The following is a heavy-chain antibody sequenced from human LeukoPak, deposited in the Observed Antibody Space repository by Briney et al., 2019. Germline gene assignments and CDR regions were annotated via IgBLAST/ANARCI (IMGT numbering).Heavy chain of an antibody. Sequence: GGSLRLSCAASGFTFSSYAMHWVRQAPGKGLEWVAVISYDGSNKYYADSVKGRFTISRDNSKNTLYLQMNSLRAEDTAVYYCARGLYDSSGSDYWGQGTLVTVSS. V-gene: IGHV3-30-3*01. D-gene: IGHD3-22*01. CDR1: GFTFSSYA. CDR3: ARGLYDSSGSDY. J-gene: IGHJ4*02. CDR2: ISYDGSNK.